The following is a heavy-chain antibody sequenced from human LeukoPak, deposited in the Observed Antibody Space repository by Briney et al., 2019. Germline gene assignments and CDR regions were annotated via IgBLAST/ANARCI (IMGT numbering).Heavy chain of an antibody. Sequence: PEASVKVSCKASGYTFTSYAMHWVRQAPGQRLEWMGWINAGNGDTKYSQNFQGRVTITRDTSANTAYMELSSLRSEDTAVYYCARDRSTGRYYGSGGYDYWGQGTLVSVSS. D-gene: IGHD3-10*01. CDR1: GYTFTSYA. CDR3: ARDRSTGRYYGSGGYDY. V-gene: IGHV1-3*01. CDR2: INAGNGDT. J-gene: IGHJ4*02.